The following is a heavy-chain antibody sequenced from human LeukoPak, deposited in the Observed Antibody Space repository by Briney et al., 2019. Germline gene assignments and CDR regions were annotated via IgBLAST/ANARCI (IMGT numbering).Heavy chain of an antibody. J-gene: IGHJ4*02. Sequence: GGPLRLSCAASGFTFSSHWMTWVRQTPGKGLEWVANIGEDGSEKYHAESVKGRFTISRDNAKSSLYLQMNSLRADDTAVYYCARGWAYLDYWAQGTLVTVSS. CDR3: ARGWAYLDY. CDR1: GFTFSSHW. CDR2: IGEDGSEK. D-gene: IGHD1-26*01. V-gene: IGHV3-7*04.